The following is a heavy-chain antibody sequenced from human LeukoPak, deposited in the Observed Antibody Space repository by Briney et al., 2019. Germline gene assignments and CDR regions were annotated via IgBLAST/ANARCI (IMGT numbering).Heavy chain of an antibody. CDR1: GYTFTTFG. D-gene: IGHD6-13*01. CDR2: INTKTGNP. Sequence: GASVKVSCKASGYTFTTFGINWLRQAPGQGLEWMGWINTKTGNPRYDQGFTGRFVFSLDTSVSTAYLEISSLKAEDTAAYFCAKDPPYTSTWPDALDAWGQGTMVTVSS. J-gene: IGHJ3*01. V-gene: IGHV7-4-1*02. CDR3: AKDPPYTSTWPDALDA.